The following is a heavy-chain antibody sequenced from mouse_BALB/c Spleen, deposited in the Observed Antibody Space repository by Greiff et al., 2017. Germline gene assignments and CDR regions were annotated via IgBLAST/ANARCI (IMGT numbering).Heavy chain of an antibody. J-gene: IGHJ4*01. Sequence: DVMLVESGGGLVQPGGSLRLSCATSGFTFSDFYMEWVRQPPGKRLEWIAASRNKANDYTTEYSASVKGRFIVSRDTSQSILYLQMNALRAEDTAIYYCARSNWDYAMDYWGQGTSVTVSS. CDR1: GFTFSDFY. D-gene: IGHD4-1*01. CDR3: ARSNWDYAMDY. CDR2: SRNKANDYTT. V-gene: IGHV7-1*02.